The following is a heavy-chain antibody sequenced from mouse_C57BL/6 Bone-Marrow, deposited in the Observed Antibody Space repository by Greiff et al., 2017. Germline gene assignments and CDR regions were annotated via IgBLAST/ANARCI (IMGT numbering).Heavy chain of an antibody. CDR3: AREGYDYVDY. CDR2: IDPSDSYT. V-gene: IGHV1-69*01. D-gene: IGHD2-3*01. Sequence: QVHVKQPGAELVMPGASVKLSCKASGYTFTSYWMHWVKQRPGQGLEWIGEIDPSDSYTNYNQQFKGKSTLTVDKSSSTAYMQLSSLTSEDSAVYYCAREGYDYVDYWGQGTTLTVSS. CDR1: GYTFTSYW. J-gene: IGHJ2*01.